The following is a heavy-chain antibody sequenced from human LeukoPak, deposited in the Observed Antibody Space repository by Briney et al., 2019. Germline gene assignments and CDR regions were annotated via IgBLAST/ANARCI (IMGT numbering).Heavy chain of an antibody. CDR3: ARDRPAMLWEFDY. D-gene: IGHD2-2*01. V-gene: IGHV4-39*07. CDR1: GGSISSSKYY. Sequence: SETLSLTCTVAGGSISSSKYYWGWIRQPPGKGLEWIGTIFNSGSTHYNPSLKSRVTISLDTSKNQFSLKLSSVTAADTAMYYCARDRPAMLWEFDYWGQGTLVTVSS. CDR2: IFNSGST. J-gene: IGHJ4*02.